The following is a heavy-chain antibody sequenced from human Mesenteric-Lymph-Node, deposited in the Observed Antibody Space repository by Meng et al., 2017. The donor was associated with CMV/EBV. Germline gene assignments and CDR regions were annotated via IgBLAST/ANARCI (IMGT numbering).Heavy chain of an antibody. J-gene: IGHJ6*02. CDR3: ARDHCGSTSCYTRGAGYYGMDV. V-gene: IGHV1-69*05. D-gene: IGHD2-2*02. CDR1: GGTFSSYA. Sequence: SVKVSCKASGGTFSSYAISWVRQAPGQGLEWMGGIIPIFGTANSEQKFQGRVTITTDESTSTAYMELSSLRSEDTAVYYCARDHCGSTSCYTRGAGYYGMDVWGQGTTVTVSS. CDR2: IIPIFGTA.